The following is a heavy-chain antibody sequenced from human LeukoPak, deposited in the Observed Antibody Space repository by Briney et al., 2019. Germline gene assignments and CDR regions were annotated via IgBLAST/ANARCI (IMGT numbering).Heavy chain of an antibody. V-gene: IGHV4-34*01. Sequence: SETLSLTCAVYGGSFSDYYWSWIRQPPGKGLEWIGEINHSGRTNYNPSLKSRATISVDTSKNQISLKVSSVTAADSALYFCARQRTSGSASNLRVAQIDSWGQGTLVTVSS. CDR1: GGSFSDYY. CDR3: ARQRTSGSASNLRVAQIDS. CDR2: INHSGRT. J-gene: IGHJ4*02. D-gene: IGHD3-3*01.